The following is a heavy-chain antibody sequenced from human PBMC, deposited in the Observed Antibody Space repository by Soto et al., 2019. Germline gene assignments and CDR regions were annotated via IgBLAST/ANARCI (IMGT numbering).Heavy chain of an antibody. J-gene: IGHJ4*02. V-gene: IGHV4-39*01. D-gene: IGHD3-9*01. CDR1: GDSINSAKYY. CDR3: ARLEGLATISYYFDF. CDR2: IYYRGNT. Sequence: QLQLQESGPGLVKPSETLSLTCSVSGDSINSAKYYWGWIRQPPGKGLEWIGRIYYRGNTYYNPSLQTRVTISLDKSKSQFSLKLNSVTAADSAVYFCARLEGLATISYYFDFWGQGALVTVSS.